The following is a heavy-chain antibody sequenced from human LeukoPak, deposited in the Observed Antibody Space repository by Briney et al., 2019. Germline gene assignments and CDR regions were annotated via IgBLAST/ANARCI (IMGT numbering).Heavy chain of an antibody. V-gene: IGHV3-23*01. J-gene: IGHJ4*02. Sequence: GGSLRLSCAASGFTVSSNYMSWVRQAPGKGLEWVSAISGSGGSTYYADSVKGRFTISRDNSKNTLYLQMNSLRAEDTAVYYCAKDSVDYYDSSGYYSPFDYWGQGTLVTVSS. CDR3: AKDSVDYYDSSGYYSPFDY. CDR1: GFTVSSNY. CDR2: ISGSGGST. D-gene: IGHD3-22*01.